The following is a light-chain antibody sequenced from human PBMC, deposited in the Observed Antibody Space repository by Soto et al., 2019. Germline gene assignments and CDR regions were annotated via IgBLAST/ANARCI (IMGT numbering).Light chain of an antibody. CDR3: CSYAGSYTWV. CDR2: DVS. J-gene: IGLJ3*02. V-gene: IGLV2-11*01. CDR1: SSDVGGYNY. Sequence: QSALTQPRSVSGSPGQSVTISCTGTSSDVGGYNYVSWYQQHPGKATKLMIYDVSKRPSGVPDRFSGSKSGNTASLTISGLQAEDEDDYYCCSYAGSYTWVFGGGTKLTVL.